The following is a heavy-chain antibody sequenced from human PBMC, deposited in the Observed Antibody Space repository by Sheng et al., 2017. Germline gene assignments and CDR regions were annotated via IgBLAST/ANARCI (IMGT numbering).Heavy chain of an antibody. J-gene: IGHJ5*02. V-gene: IGHV1-2*06. D-gene: IGHD4-17*01. CDR3: ARLNDYGDHEGWFDP. Sequence: QVQLVQSGAEMKKPGASVKVSCKASGYTFTGYYMHWVRQAPGQGLEWMGRINPNSGGTNYAQKFQGRVTMTRDTSISTAYMELSRLRSDDTAVYYCARLNDYGDHEGWFDPWGQGTLVTVSS. CDR2: INPNSGGT. CDR1: GYTFTGYY.